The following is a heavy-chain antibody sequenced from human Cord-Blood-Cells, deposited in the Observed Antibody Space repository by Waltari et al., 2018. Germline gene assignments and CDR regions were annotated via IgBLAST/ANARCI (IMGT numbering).Heavy chain of an antibody. D-gene: IGHD3-22*01. CDR3: ARVRDSSGYYYYYYYMDV. V-gene: IGHV4-39*01. Sequence: QLQLQESGPGLVKPSETLSLTCTVSGGSISSSSYYWGWIRQPPAKGLEWIGSIYYSGSTYYNPSLKSRVTISVDTSKNQFSLKLSSVTAADTAVYYCARVRDSSGYYYYYYYMDVWGKGTTVTVSS. CDR1: GGSISSSSYY. CDR2: IYYSGST. J-gene: IGHJ6*03.